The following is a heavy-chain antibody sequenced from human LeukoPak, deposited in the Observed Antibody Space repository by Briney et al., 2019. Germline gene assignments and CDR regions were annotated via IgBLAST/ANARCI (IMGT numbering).Heavy chain of an antibody. D-gene: IGHD5-18*01. CDR1: GFTFSLYW. CDR3: ASPKGGGYSYGTPFDY. CDR2: ISYDGSNK. Sequence: PGGSLRLSCAASGFTFSLYWMNWVRRAPGKGLEWVAVISYDGSNKYYADSVKGRFTISRDNSKNTLYLQMNSLRAEDTAVYYCASPKGGGYSYGTPFDYWGQGTLVTVSS. J-gene: IGHJ4*02. V-gene: IGHV3-30-3*01.